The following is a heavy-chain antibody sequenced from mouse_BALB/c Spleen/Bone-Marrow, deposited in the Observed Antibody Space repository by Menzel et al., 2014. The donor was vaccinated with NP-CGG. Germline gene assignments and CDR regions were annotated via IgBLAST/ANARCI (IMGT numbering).Heavy chain of an antibody. V-gene: IGHV1S22*01. D-gene: IGHD1-1*01. J-gene: IGHJ4*01. CDR1: GYTFTSYW. CDR2: IYPGSGST. Sequence: LQQSGSELVRPGASVKLSCKASGYTFTSYWMYWVKQRPGQGPEWIGNIYPGSGSTNYDEKFKSKATLTVDTSSSTAYMQLSSLTSEDSAVYYCTRSPITTVVAETMDYWGQGTSVIVSS. CDR3: TRSPITTVVAETMDY.